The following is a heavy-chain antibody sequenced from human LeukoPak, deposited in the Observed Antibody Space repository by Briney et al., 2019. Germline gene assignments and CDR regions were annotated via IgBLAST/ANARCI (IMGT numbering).Heavy chain of an antibody. CDR1: GGSISSGGYS. CDR3: AGGGMTIFGVVIGRAFDY. Sequence: SQTLSLTCAVSGGSISSGGYSWSWIRQPPGKGLEWIGEINHSGSTNYNPSLKSRVTISVDTSKNQFSLKLSSVTAADTAVYYCAGGGMTIFGVVIGRAFDYWGQGTLVTVSS. J-gene: IGHJ4*02. V-gene: IGHV4-30-2*01. D-gene: IGHD3-3*01. CDR2: INHSGST.